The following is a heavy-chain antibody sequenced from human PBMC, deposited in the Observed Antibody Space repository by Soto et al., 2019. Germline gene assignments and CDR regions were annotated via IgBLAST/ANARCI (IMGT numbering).Heavy chain of an antibody. CDR2: INESGST. V-gene: IGHV4-34*01. CDR1: GQSFSGHS. D-gene: IGHD3-10*01. CDR3: ARMPMTTGMGRARNDYYMDV. J-gene: IGHJ6*03. Sequence: SETLSLTCAVYGQSFSGHSWAWIRQPPGKGLEWIGEINESGSTYYNPSLKSRVTISTDTSKNQFSLKLSSVTAADTAVYYCARMPMTTGMGRARNDYYMDVWGKGSTVTVSS.